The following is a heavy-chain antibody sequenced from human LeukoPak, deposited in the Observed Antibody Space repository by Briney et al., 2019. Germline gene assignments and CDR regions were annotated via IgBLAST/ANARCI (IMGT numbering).Heavy chain of an antibody. CDR2: VFQLQTVRT. Sequence: SETLSLTCTVSGSSLTTTYYWAWFRQPPGKGLEWIATVFQLQTVRTFYTPSLESRVTMSLDTSQNQFSLNLTSVTAADTALYFCARVLNVPKFIDSWGQGTLVTVSS. J-gene: IGHJ4*02. CDR3: ARVLNVPKFIDS. V-gene: IGHV4-38-2*02. CDR1: GSSLTTTYY. D-gene: IGHD3-10*02.